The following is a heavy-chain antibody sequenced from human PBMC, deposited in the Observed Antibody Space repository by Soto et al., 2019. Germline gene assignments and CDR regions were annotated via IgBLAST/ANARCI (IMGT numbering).Heavy chain of an antibody. D-gene: IGHD1-26*01. CDR2: INPNSGGT. Sequence: ASVKVSCKASGYTFTGYYMHWVRQAPGQGLEWMGWINPNSGGTNYAQKFQGWVTMTRDTSISTAYMELSRLSSVTAADTAVYYCASGTGGPEGYWGQGTLVTVSS. CDR1: GYTFTGYY. J-gene: IGHJ4*02. CDR3: ASGTGGPEGY. V-gene: IGHV1-2*04.